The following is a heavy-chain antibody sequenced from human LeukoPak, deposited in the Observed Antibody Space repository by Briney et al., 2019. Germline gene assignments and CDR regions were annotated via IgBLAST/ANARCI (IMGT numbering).Heavy chain of an antibody. CDR2: IIPIFGTA. J-gene: IGHJ6*02. CDR1: GGTFSSYA. D-gene: IGHD3-22*01. Sequence: GASVKVPCKASGGTFSSYAISWVRQAPGQGLEWMGGIIPIFGTANYAQKFQGRVTITADESTSTAYMELSSLRSEDTAVYYCARLTHYYYDSSGYRYYYGMDVWGQGTTVTVSS. CDR3: ARLTHYYYDSSGYRYYYGMDV. V-gene: IGHV1-69*13.